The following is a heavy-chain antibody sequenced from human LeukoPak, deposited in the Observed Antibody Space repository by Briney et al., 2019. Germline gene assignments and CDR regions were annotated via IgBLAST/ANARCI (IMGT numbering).Heavy chain of an antibody. D-gene: IGHD3-22*01. CDR3: AKGRHYDSSVGAFDI. CDR2: ISWNSGSI. J-gene: IGHJ3*02. Sequence: QAGGSLRLSCAASGFTFDDYAMHWVRQAPGKGLEWVSGISWNSGSIGYADSVKGRFTISRDNAKDSLYLQMNSLRAEDMALYYCAKGRHYDSSVGAFDIWGQGTMVTVSS. V-gene: IGHV3-9*03. CDR1: GFTFDDYA.